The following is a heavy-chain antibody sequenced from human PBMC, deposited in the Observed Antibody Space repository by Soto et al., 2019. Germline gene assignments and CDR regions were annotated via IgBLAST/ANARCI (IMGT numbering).Heavy chain of an antibody. J-gene: IGHJ4*02. Sequence: QVQLVQSGAEVKKPGSSVKVSCKASGGTFSSYAISWVRQAPGQGLEWMGGIIPIFGTANYAQKFQGRVTITAEKSTSTAYMELSSLRSEDTAVYYCAREDHGGYEFSSRLDYWGQGTMVTVSS. V-gene: IGHV1-69*06. CDR2: IIPIFGTA. CDR1: GGTFSSYA. D-gene: IGHD5-12*01. CDR3: AREDHGGYEFSSRLDY.